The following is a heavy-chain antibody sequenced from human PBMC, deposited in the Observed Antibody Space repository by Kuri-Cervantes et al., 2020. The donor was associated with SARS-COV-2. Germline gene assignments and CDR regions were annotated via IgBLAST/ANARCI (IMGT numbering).Heavy chain of an antibody. Sequence: GESLKISCAASGSTFSNAWMSWVRQAPGKGLEWVSSISSSSSYIYYAGSVKGRFTISRDNAKNSLYLQMNSLRAEDTAVYYCARDRGEDIVVVVAASAYDYWGQGTLVTVSS. CDR3: ARDRGEDIVVVVAASAYDY. J-gene: IGHJ4*02. CDR1: GSTFSNAW. V-gene: IGHV3-21*01. D-gene: IGHD2-15*01. CDR2: ISSSSSYI.